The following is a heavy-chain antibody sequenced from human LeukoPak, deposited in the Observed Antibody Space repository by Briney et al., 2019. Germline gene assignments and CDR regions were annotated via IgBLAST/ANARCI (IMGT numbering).Heavy chain of an antibody. CDR3: ARDVGGYSVNWFDP. J-gene: IGHJ5*02. CDR1: GGTFSSYA. V-gene: IGHV1-69*06. D-gene: IGHD2-15*01. CDR2: IIPIFGTA. Sequence: ASVKVSCKASGGTFSSYAISWVQQAPGQGLEWMGGIIPIFGTANYAQKFQGRVTITADKSTSTAYMELSSLRSEDTAVYYCARDVGGYSVNWFDPWGQGTLVTVSS.